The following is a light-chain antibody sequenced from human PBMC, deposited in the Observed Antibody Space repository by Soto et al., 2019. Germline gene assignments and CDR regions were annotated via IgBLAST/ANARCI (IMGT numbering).Light chain of an antibody. V-gene: IGKV1-33*01. J-gene: IGKJ2*01. CDR2: GAS. CDR1: QDITTF. CDR3: QHYDTFPYT. Sequence: DIQMTQSPSSLSASVGDRVTITCQASQDITTFLNWYQQKPGKAPKLLIYGASSLETGVPSRFSGSGSGTDFTFIITSLQPEDIATYDCQHYDTFPYTFGQGTKLEIK.